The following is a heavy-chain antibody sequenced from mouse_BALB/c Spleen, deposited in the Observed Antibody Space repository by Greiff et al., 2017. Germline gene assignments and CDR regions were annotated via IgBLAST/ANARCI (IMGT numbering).Heavy chain of an antibody. CDR3: TRHYDYDEGLAY. J-gene: IGHJ3*01. D-gene: IGHD2-4*01. CDR1: GFTFSNYW. Sequence: EVKVEESGGGLVQPGGSMKLSCVASGFTFSNYWMNWVRQSPEKGLEWVAEIRLKSNNYATHYAESVKGRFTISRDDSKSSVYLQMNNLRAEDTGIYYCTRHYDYDEGLAYWGQGTLVTVSA. V-gene: IGHV6-6*02. CDR2: IRLKSNNYAT.